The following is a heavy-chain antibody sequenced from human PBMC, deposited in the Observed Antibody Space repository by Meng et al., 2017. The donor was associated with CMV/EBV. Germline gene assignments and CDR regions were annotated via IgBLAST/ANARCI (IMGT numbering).Heavy chain of an antibody. Sequence: ASVKVSCKASGYTFTSYGISWVRQAPGQGREWMGWISAYNGNTNYAQKLQGRVTMTTDTSTSTAYMELRSLRSDDTAVYYCAREGLARHCSSTSCPRDYYYGMDVWGQGTTVTVSS. D-gene: IGHD2-2*01. CDR2: ISAYNGNT. CDR1: GYTFTSYG. V-gene: IGHV1-18*01. J-gene: IGHJ6*02. CDR3: AREGLARHCSSTSCPRDYYYGMDV.